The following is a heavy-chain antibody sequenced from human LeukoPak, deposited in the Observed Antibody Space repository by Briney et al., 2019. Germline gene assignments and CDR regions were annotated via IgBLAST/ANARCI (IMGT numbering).Heavy chain of an antibody. Sequence: PSETLSLTCTVSGGSISSSSYYWGWIRQPPGKGLEWIGSIYYSGSTYYNPSLKSRVTISVDTSKNQFSLKLSSVTAADTAVYYCAREHYGSGRYGYWGQGTLVTVSS. V-gene: IGHV4-39*02. CDR1: GGSISSSSYY. J-gene: IGHJ4*02. D-gene: IGHD3-10*01. CDR3: AREHYGSGRYGY. CDR2: IYYSGST.